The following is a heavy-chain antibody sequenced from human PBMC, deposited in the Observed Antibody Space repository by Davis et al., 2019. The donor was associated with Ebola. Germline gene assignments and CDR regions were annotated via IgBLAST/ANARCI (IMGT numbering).Heavy chain of an antibody. V-gene: IGHV3-30-3*02. Sequence: GESLKISCAASGFTFSSYAMHWVRQAPGKGLEWVAVISYDGSNKYYADSVKGRFTISRDNSKNTLYLQMNSLRAEDTAVYYCAKSRQWLAPNYYYYYGMDVWGQGTTVTVSS. CDR2: ISYDGSNK. CDR1: GFTFSSYA. CDR3: AKSRQWLAPNYYYYYGMDV. D-gene: IGHD6-19*01. J-gene: IGHJ6*02.